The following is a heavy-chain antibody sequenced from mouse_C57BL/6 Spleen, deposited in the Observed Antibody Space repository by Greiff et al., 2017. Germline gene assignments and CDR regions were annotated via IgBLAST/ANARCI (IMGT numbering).Heavy chain of an antibody. Sequence: QVQLQQPGAELVKPGASVKMSCKASGYTFTSYWITWVKQRPGQGLVWIGDIYPGSGSTNYNEKFKSKATLTVDTSSSTAYMQLSSLTSEDSAVYYCAREDSSGYVRFAYWGQGTLVTVSA. CDR2: IYPGSGST. CDR3: AREDSSGYVRFAY. D-gene: IGHD3-2*02. CDR1: GYTFTSYW. V-gene: IGHV1-55*01. J-gene: IGHJ3*01.